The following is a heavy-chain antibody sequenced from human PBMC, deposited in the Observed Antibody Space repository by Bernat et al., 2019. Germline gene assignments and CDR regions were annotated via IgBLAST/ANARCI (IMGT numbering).Heavy chain of an antibody. Sequence: EVQLLESGGGLVQPGGSLRLSCAAAGFTFSTYGMTWVRRAPGRGLEWVSAIGGSGSTTYYADSVKGRFTISRDNSKNTESLQMNSLRAEDTAIYYCAKIRSGTGIAYWGQGTLVTVSS. CDR1: GFTFSTYG. CDR2: IGGSGSTT. D-gene: IGHD6-13*01. J-gene: IGHJ4*02. V-gene: IGHV3-23*01. CDR3: AKIRSGTGIAY.